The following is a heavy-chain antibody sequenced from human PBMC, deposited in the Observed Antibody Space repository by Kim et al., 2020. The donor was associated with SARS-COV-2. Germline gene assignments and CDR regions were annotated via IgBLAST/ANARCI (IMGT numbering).Heavy chain of an antibody. D-gene: IGHD3-22*01. CDR2: ISSSSSYI. J-gene: IGHJ2*01. V-gene: IGHV3-21*01. CDR1: GFTFSSYS. Sequence: GGSLRLSCAASGFTFSSYSMNWVRQAPGKGLEWVSSISSSSSYIYYADSVKGRFTISRDNAKNSLYLQMNSLRAEDTAVYYCARDGGLQIVVVITPNWYFDLWGRGTLVTVSS. CDR3: ARDGGLQIVVVITPNWYFDL.